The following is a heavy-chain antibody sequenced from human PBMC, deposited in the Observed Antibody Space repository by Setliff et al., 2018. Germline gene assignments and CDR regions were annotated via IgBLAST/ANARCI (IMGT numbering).Heavy chain of an antibody. CDR2: IIPMFGTT. CDR3: ARSPPNRGSGSGWYGDF. CDR1: GGTFSSYA. J-gene: IGHJ4*02. D-gene: IGHD6-19*01. Sequence: ASVKVSCKASGGTFSSYAIDWVRQAPGQGLEWMGGIIPMFGTTNYAQRFRGRVTLTTDTPTSTAYMELRGLISDDTAVYYCARSPPNRGSGSGWYGDFWGQGTLVTVSS. V-gene: IGHV1-69*05.